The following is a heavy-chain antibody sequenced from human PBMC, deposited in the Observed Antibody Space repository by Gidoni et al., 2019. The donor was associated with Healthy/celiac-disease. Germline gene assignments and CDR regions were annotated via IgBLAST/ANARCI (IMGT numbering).Heavy chain of an antibody. CDR3: AREFKYFWSGYYTSDYYYGMDV. D-gene: IGHD3-3*01. CDR2: IIPIFGTA. V-gene: IGHV1-69*01. Sequence: QVQLVQSGAEVKKPGSSVKVSCKASGGTFSSYAISWVRQAPGQGLEWMGGIIPIFGTANYAQKFQGRVTITADESTSTAYMELSSLRSEDTAVYYCAREFKYFWSGYYTSDYYYGMDVWGQGTTVTVSS. CDR1: GGTFSSYA. J-gene: IGHJ6*02.